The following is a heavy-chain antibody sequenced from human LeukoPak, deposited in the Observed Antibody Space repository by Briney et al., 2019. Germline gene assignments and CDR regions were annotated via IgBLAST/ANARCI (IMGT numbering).Heavy chain of an antibody. Sequence: GASVKVSCKASGGTFSSYAISWVRQAPGQGLEWMGRIIPIFGTANYAQKFQGRVTITTDESTSTAYMELSSLRSEDTAVYYCARGAHRRDGYNLDWLDPWGQGTLVTVSS. V-gene: IGHV1-69*05. CDR2: IIPIFGTA. J-gene: IGHJ5*02. CDR1: GGTFSSYA. CDR3: ARGAHRRDGYNLDWLDP. D-gene: IGHD5-24*01.